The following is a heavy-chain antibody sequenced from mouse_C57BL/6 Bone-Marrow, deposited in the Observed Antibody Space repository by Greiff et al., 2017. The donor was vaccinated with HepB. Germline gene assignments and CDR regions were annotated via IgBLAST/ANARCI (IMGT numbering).Heavy chain of an antibody. CDR1: GFTFSSYG. D-gene: IGHD1-1*01. CDR3: ARHTLVTTVVVDYAMDY. CDR2: ISSGGSYT. J-gene: IGHJ4*01. V-gene: IGHV5-6*01. Sequence: EVQLVESGGDLVKPGGSLKLSCAASGFTFSSYGMSWVRQTPDKRLEWVATISSGGSYTYYPDSVKGRFTISRDNAKNTLYLQMSSLKSEDTAMYYCARHTLVTTVVVDYAMDYWGQGTSVTVSS.